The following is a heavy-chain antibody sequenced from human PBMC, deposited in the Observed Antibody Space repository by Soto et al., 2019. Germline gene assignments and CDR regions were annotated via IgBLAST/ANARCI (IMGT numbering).Heavy chain of an antibody. CDR3: ARDEGGTMGY. J-gene: IGHJ4*02. D-gene: IGHD3-10*01. Sequence: QLQLQESGSGLVKPSQTLSLTCAVSGGSISSGGYSWSWIRQPPGKGLEWIGYIYHSGSTYYNPSLKXXVXIXXDRSKNQFSLKLSSVTAADTAVYYCARDEGGTMGYWGQGTLVTVSS. V-gene: IGHV4-30-2*01. CDR2: IYHSGST. CDR1: GGSISSGGYS.